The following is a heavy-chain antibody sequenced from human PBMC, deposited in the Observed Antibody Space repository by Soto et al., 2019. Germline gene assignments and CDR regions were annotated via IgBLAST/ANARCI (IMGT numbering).Heavy chain of an antibody. CDR3: AGARYSGYDWSY. CDR1: GGTFSSYA. Sequence: SVKVSCKASGGTFSSYAISWVRQAPGQGLEWMGGIIPIFGTANYAQKFQGRVTITADESTSTAYMELSSLRSEDTAVYYCAGARYSGYDWSYWGQGNLVTVSS. D-gene: IGHD5-12*01. CDR2: IIPIFGTA. V-gene: IGHV1-69*13. J-gene: IGHJ4*02.